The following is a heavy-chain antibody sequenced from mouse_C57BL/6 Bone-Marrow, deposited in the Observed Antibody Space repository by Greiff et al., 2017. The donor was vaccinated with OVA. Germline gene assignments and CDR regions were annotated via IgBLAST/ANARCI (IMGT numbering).Heavy chain of an antibody. Sequence: QVTLKESGPGILQPSQTLSLTCSFSGFSLSTFGMGVGWIRQPSGKGPEWLAHIWWDDDKYYNPALKSRLTISKDTSKNQVFLMIANVDTEATATYYCARAYYYGAGYFDVWGTGTTVTVSS. CDR3: ARAYYYGAGYFDV. CDR1: GFSLSTFGMG. D-gene: IGHD1-1*01. CDR2: IWWDDDK. J-gene: IGHJ1*03. V-gene: IGHV8-8*01.